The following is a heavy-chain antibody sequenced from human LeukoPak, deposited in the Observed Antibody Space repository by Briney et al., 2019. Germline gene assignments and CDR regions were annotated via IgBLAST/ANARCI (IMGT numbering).Heavy chain of an antibody. V-gene: IGHV3-11*01. CDR2: INTGGTTI. J-gene: IGHJ4*02. CDR1: GFTFSDYY. CDR3: ARALTDY. Sequence: GGSLRLSCAASGFTFSDYYVNWIRQAPGKGLEWISYINTGGTTIYYADSVKGRFTISRDDAKNSLYLQMNSLRGEDTALYYCARALTDYWGQGTLVTVSS.